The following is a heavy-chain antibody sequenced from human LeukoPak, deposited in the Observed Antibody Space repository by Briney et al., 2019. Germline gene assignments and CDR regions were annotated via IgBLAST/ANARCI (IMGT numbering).Heavy chain of an antibody. Sequence: GGSLRLSCAASGFTFDDYAMHWVRQAPGKGLEWVSGISWNSGNIANADSVKGRFTISRDTAKNSLYLQMNSLRAEDTALYYCVKDSGRNYYYGMDVWGQGTTVTVSS. CDR3: VKDSGRNYYYGMDV. V-gene: IGHV3-9*01. J-gene: IGHJ6*02. CDR2: ISWNSGNI. CDR1: GFTFDDYA.